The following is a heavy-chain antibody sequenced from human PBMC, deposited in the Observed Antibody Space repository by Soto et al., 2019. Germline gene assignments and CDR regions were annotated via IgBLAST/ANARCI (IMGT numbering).Heavy chain of an antibody. Sequence: QLQLQESGPGLVKPSETLSLTCTVSGGSISSSSYYWGWLRRPPGKGLEWIGSIYYSGSMYYNPSLKSRVATAVDTAKSQFSLKLSSVTAADTAVYYCARQGGSHLRYYFDYWGQGTLVTVSS. CDR1: GGSISSSSYY. V-gene: IGHV4-39*01. D-gene: IGHD1-26*01. CDR3: ARQGGSHLRYYFDY. CDR2: IYYSGSM. J-gene: IGHJ4*02.